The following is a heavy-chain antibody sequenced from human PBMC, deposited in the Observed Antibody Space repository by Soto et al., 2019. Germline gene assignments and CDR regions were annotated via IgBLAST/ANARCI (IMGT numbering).Heavy chain of an antibody. Sequence: QVQLVESGGGVVQPGRSLRLSCAASGFTFSSYGMHWVRQAPGKGLEWVAVISYDGSNKYYADSVKGRFTISRDNSKNTVYLQMISLRAEDTAVYYCAKERGLRRGNQYYFDYWGQGTLVTVSS. J-gene: IGHJ4*02. CDR1: GFTFSSYG. V-gene: IGHV3-30*18. CDR2: ISYDGSNK. D-gene: IGHD5-12*01. CDR3: AKERGLRRGNQYYFDY.